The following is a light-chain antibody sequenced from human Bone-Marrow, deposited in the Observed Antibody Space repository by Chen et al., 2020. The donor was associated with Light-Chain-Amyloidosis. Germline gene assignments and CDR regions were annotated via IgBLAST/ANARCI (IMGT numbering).Light chain of an antibody. J-gene: IGLJ3*02. Sequence: SYVLTQPSSVSVAPGQTATIACGGNKIGSTSVHWYQQPPGQAPLLVVYDDSDRPSGIPELLSGSNSGNTATLTISRVEAGDEADYYCQVWDRSSDRPVFGGGTKLTVL. CDR3: QVWDRSSDRPV. CDR1: KIGSTS. CDR2: DDS. V-gene: IGLV3-21*02.